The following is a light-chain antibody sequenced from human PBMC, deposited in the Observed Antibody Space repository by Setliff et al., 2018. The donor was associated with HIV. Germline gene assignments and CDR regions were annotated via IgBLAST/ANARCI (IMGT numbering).Light chain of an antibody. CDR2: EVS. CDR1: SSDVGGYNL. J-gene: IGLJ1*01. Sequence: QSALAQPASVSGSPGQSITISCTGTSSDVGGYNLVSWYQHHPGKAPKLMISEVSKRPSGVSNRFSGSRSGNTASLTISGLQAEDEADYYCCSYAGTITFYVFGTGTKVTVL. V-gene: IGLV2-23*02. CDR3: CSYAGTITFYV.